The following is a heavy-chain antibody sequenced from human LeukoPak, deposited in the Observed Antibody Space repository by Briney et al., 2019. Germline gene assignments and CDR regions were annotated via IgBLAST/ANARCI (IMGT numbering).Heavy chain of an antibody. V-gene: IGHV1-8*03. D-gene: IGHD3-3*01. CDR1: GYTFTSDD. CDR3: ARTTIFGVVTTYDAFDI. CDR2: MNPNSGNT. J-gene: IGHJ3*02. Sequence: ASVKVSCKASGYTFTSDDINWVRQATGQGLEWMGWMNPNSGNTGYAQKFQGRVTITRNTSISTAYMELSSLRSEDTAVYYCARTTIFGVVTTYDAFDIWGQGTMVTVSS.